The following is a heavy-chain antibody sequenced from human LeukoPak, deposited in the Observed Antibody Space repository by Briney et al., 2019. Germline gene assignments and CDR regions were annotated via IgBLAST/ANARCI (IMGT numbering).Heavy chain of an antibody. V-gene: IGHV3-21*01. Sequence: GGSMRLSCAASGFTFSSYSMNWVRQAPGKGLEWVSSISSSSSYIYYADSVKGRFTISRVNAKNSLYLQMNSLRAEDTAVYYCARDNSVEDTAWWFDPWGQGTLVTVSS. CDR3: ARDNSVEDTAWWFDP. CDR2: ISSSSSYI. D-gene: IGHD4-23*01. J-gene: IGHJ5*02. CDR1: GFTFSSYS.